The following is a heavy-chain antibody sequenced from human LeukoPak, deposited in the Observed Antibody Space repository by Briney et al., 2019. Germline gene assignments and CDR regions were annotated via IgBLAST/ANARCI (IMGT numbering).Heavy chain of an antibody. D-gene: IGHD1-26*01. CDR2: IYYSGST. J-gene: IGHJ5*02. V-gene: IGHV4-39*01. CDR3: ARQYREYGFDP. CDR1: GGSISSSSYY. Sequence: PSETLSLTCTVSGGSISSSSYYWGWIRQPPGKGLEWIGSIYYSGSTYYNPSLKSRVTTSVDTSKNQFSLKLSSVTAADTAVYYCARQYREYGFDPWGQGTLVTVSS.